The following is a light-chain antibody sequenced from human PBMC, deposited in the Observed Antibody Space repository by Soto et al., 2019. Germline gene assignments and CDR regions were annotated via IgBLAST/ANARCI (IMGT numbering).Light chain of an antibody. CDR1: QSVSSY. CDR2: DAS. CDR3: QQRSNWPPT. V-gene: IGKV3-11*01. Sequence: EIVLTQSPATLSFXPXXXXTXXXRASQSVSSYLAWYQQKPGQAPRLLIYDASNRATGIPARFSGSGSGTDFTLTISSLEPEDFAVYYCQQRSNWPPTFGGGTKVDIK. J-gene: IGKJ4*01.